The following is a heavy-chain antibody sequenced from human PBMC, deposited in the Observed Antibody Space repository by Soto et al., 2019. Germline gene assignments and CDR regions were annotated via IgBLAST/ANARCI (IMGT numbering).Heavy chain of an antibody. D-gene: IGHD3-16*01. CDR1: GDSISSNY. CDR3: AKTKEGGFDP. V-gene: IGHV4-59*01. CDR2: FHYSANT. J-gene: IGHJ5*02. Sequence: QVQLQESGPGLVKPSETLSLTCTVSGDSISSNYWSWIRQPPGKGLEWIGYFHYSANTNYNPSLKRRVIISVDTSKNHFFLKLTSVTATDTAVYYCAKTKEGGFDPWGQGILVTVSS.